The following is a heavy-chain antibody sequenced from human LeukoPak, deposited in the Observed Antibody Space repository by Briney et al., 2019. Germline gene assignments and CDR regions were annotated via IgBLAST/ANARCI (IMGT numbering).Heavy chain of an antibody. CDR2: ISSSSSYI. V-gene: IGHV3-21*01. J-gene: IGHJ4*02. Sequence: GGSLRLSCAASEFTFADHAMSWVRQAPGKGLEWVSSISSSSSYIYYADSVKGRFTISRDNAKNSLYLQMNSLRAEDTAVYYCARTYCSGGSCYSNIDYWGQGTLVTVSS. CDR1: EFTFADHA. CDR3: ARTYCSGGSCYSNIDY. D-gene: IGHD2-15*01.